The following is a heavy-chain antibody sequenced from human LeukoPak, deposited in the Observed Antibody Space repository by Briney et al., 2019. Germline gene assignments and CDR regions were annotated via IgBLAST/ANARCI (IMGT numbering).Heavy chain of an antibody. CDR1: GGTFSSYA. V-gene: IGHV1-69*01. Sequence: ASVKVSCKASGGTFSSYAISWVRQAPGQGLEWMGGIIPIFGTANYAQKFQGRVTITADESTSTAYMELSGLRSEDTAVYYCAREDTYYDILTGYLSPPHAFDIWGQGTMVTVSS. D-gene: IGHD3-9*01. CDR3: AREDTYYDILTGYLSPPHAFDI. CDR2: IIPIFGTA. J-gene: IGHJ3*02.